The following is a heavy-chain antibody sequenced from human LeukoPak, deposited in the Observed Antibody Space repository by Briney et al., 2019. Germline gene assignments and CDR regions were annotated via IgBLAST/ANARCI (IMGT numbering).Heavy chain of an antibody. CDR1: GFTFSSYG. J-gene: IGHJ4*02. CDR3: ARGRYFKNDYVWGSYRFSLPFDY. CDR2: IWYDGSNK. Sequence: PGGSLRLSCAASGFTFSSYGMHWVRQAPGKGLEWVAVIWYDGSNKYYADSVKGRFTISRDNSKNTLYLQMNSLRAEDTAVYYCARGRYFKNDYVWGSYRFSLPFDYWGQGTLVTVSS. D-gene: IGHD3-16*02. V-gene: IGHV3-33*01.